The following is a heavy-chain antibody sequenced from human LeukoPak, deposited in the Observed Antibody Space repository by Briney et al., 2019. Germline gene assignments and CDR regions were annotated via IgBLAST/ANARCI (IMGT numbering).Heavy chain of an antibody. CDR1: GGSISSYY. CDR3: ARTTEAHSWRTRYYDYYMDV. J-gene: IGHJ6*03. Sequence: SETLSLSCTVSGGSISSYYWSWIRQPPGKGLEWIGYIYYSGSTNYNPSLKSRLTISVDTSKNQFSLKLSSVTAADTAVYYCARTTEAHSWRTRYYDYYMDVWGKGTTVAVSS. D-gene: IGHD6-13*01. V-gene: IGHV4-59*01. CDR2: IYYSGST.